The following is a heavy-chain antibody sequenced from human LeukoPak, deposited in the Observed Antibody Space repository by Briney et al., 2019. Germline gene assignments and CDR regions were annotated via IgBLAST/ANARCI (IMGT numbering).Heavy chain of an antibody. V-gene: IGHV3-23*01. CDR2: ISGGDGTT. Sequence: GGSLRLSCAASGFTFSRYAMSWVRQAPGKGLEWVSVISGGDGTTYYADSVKGRFTISRDNAQNSMYLQMNSLRVEDTAVYYCTSWGDTTAEYFQRWGQGTLVTVSS. D-gene: IGHD2-21*02. CDR1: GFTFSRYA. J-gene: IGHJ1*01. CDR3: TSWGDTTAEYFQR.